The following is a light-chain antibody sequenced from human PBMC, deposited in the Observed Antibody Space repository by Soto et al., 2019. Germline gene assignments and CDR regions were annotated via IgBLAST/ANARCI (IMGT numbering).Light chain of an antibody. J-gene: IGLJ2*01. Sequence: SYELTQPPSVSVAPGKTARITCGGNNIGSKDVHWYQQKPGQSPVVVIYYDSDRPSGIPERFSGSNSGNTATLTISRVEAGDEADYYCQVWDSGSDHPVFGGGTQLTVL. CDR3: QVWDSGSDHPV. CDR1: NIGSKD. CDR2: YDS. V-gene: IGLV3-21*04.